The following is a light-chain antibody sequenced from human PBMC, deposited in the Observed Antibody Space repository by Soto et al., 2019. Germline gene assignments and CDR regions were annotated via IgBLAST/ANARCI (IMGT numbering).Light chain of an antibody. CDR3: MQITHLQHT. Sequence: DVVMTQAPLSLSATPGQPASISCRSSQRLVYSDGDTYLNWFHQRPGQSPRRLIYKVSNRDSGVPDRFSGSWSGTDFILKISRVEAENAGVYYCMQITHLQHTFGQGTKLEI. J-gene: IGKJ2*01. CDR2: KVS. V-gene: IGKV2-30*01. CDR1: QRLVYSDGDTY.